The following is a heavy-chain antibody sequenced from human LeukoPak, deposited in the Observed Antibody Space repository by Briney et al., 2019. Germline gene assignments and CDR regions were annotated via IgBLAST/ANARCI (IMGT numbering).Heavy chain of an antibody. D-gene: IGHD3-22*01. V-gene: IGHV1-46*01. CDR3: ARDPGASTYYYDSSGPLDY. CDR2: INPSGGST. J-gene: IGHJ4*02. Sequence: GASVKVSCKASGYTFTSYYMHWVRQAPGQGLEWMGIINPSGGSTSYAQKFQGRVTMTRDTSTSTVYMELSSLRSEDTAVYYCARDPGASTYYYDSSGPLDYWGQGTLVTVSS. CDR1: GYTFTSYY.